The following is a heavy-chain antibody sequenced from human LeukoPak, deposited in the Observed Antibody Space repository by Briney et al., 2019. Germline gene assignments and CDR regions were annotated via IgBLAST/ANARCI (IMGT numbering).Heavy chain of an antibody. Sequence: PGGSLRLSCAASGFTFSSYWMHWVRQAPGKGLVWVSRINSDGSSTSYADSVKGRFTISRDNAKNTLYLQMNSLRAEDTAVYYCAKRLAGAKGDDYWGQGTLVTVSS. J-gene: IGHJ4*02. D-gene: IGHD1-26*01. CDR1: GFTFSSYW. V-gene: IGHV3-74*01. CDR3: AKRLAGAKGDDY. CDR2: INSDGSST.